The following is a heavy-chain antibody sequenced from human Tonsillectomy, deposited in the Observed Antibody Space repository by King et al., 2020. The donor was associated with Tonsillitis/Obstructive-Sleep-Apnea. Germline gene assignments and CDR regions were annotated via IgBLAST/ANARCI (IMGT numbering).Heavy chain of an antibody. CDR3: ARNGYCSGGSCYDFDY. CDR1: GGSISSSNW. V-gene: IGHV4-4*02. Sequence: VQLQESGPGLVKPSGTLSLTCAVSGGSISSSNWWSWVRQPPGKGLEGIGEIYHSGSTNYNPSHKSRVTISVDKSKNQFSLKLSSVTAADTAVYYCARNGYCSGGSCYDFDYWGQGTLVTVSS. D-gene: IGHD2-15*01. CDR2: IYHSGST. J-gene: IGHJ4*02.